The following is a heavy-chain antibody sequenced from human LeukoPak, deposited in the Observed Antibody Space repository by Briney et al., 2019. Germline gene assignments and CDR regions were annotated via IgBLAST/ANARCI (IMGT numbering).Heavy chain of an antibody. V-gene: IGHV4-34*01. J-gene: IGHJ4*02. CDR3: ARGHNDSSALGY. CDR1: GGSFSVYY. CDR2: INHSGST. Sequence: SETLSLTCAVYGGSFSVYYWSWIRQPPGKGLEWIGEINHSGSTNYNPPLKSRVTISVDTSKNQFSLKLSSVTAADTAVYYCARGHNDSSALGYWGQGTLVTVSS. D-gene: IGHD3-22*01.